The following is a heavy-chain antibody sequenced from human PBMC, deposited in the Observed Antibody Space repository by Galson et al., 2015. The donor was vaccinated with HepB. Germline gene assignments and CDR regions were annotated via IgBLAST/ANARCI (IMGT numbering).Heavy chain of an antibody. CDR3: ARHILSVSLWLREPLQYGLDV. Sequence: SLRLSCAASGFTFSSYAMSWVRQAPGKGLEWVSAISGSGGSTYYADSVKGRFTISRDNSKNTLYLQMNSLRDEDTAVYYCARHILSVSLWLREPLQYGLDVWGQGTTVTVSS. D-gene: IGHD5-18*01. CDR2: ISGSGGST. CDR1: GFTFSSYA. V-gene: IGHV3-23*01. J-gene: IGHJ6*02.